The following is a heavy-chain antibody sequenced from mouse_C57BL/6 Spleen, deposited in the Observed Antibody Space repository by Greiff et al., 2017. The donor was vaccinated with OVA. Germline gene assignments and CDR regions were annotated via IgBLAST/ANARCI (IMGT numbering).Heavy chain of an antibody. CDR1: GYTFTDHT. V-gene: IGHV1-78*01. D-gene: IGHD5-1*01. CDR2: IYPRDGST. J-gene: IGHJ3*01. CDR3: ARGSTEAWFAY. Sequence: VQLQQSDAELVKPGASVKISCKVSGYTFTDHTIHWMKQRPEQGLEWIGYIYPRDGSTMYNEKFKGKATLTADKSSSTAYLQLNSLTSEDSAVDFCARGSTEAWFAYWGQGTLVTVSA.